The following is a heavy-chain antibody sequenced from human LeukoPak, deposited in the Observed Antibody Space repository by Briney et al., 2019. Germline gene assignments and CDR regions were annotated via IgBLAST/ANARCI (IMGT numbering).Heavy chain of an antibody. V-gene: IGHV1-46*01. CDR2: INPSGGST. CDR3: ARDHELPLLGRLDY. J-gene: IGHJ4*02. CDR1: GYTFTTYY. D-gene: IGHD2/OR15-2a*01. Sequence: ASVKVSCKASGYTFTTYYVHWVRQAPGQGLEWMGIINPSGGSTTYAQKFRGRLTMTRDTSISTAYMEVSRLRSDDTAVYYCARDHELPLLGRLDYWGQGTLVTVSS.